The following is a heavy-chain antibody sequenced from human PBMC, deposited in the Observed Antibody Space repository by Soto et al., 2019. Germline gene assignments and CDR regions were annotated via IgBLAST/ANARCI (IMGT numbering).Heavy chain of an antibody. D-gene: IGHD2-2*03. V-gene: IGHV3-49*04. J-gene: IGHJ5*02. CDR2: IRNTPYGGTT. CDR3: SRGSFGYYGP. Sequence: SLLLSCNFSGFRFSEHAMTWVRQAPGKGLEWVGFIRNTPYGGTTDYAASVRGRFTISRDDSASIAYLQMNSLKTEDSGLYYCSRGSFGYYGPWGPGTLVTVSS. CDR1: GFRFSEHA.